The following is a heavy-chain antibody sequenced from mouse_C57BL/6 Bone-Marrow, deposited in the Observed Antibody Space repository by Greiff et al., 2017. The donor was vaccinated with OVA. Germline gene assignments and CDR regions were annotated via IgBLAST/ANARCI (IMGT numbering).Heavy chain of an antibody. CDR1: GYTFTSYW. Sequence: VQLQQPGAELVKPGASVKLSCKASGYTFTSYWMHWVKQRPGRGLEWIGRIDPNSGGTKYNEKFKSKATLTVDKPSSTAYMQLSSLTSEDSAVYDVARHFYHDYACWYFDVWGTGTTVTVSS. J-gene: IGHJ1*03. CDR2: IDPNSGGT. D-gene: IGHD2-4*01. V-gene: IGHV1-72*01. CDR3: ARHFYHDYACWYFDV.